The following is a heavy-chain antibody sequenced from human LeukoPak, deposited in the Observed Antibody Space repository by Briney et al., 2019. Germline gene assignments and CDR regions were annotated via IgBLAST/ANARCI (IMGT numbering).Heavy chain of an antibody. CDR1: GGSISSCY. CDR3: ARRRVDGYTDY. J-gene: IGHJ4*02. D-gene: IGHD5-24*01. CDR2: IYYSGST. Sequence: SETLSLTCTVSGGSISSCYWSWIRQPPGKGLEWVGYIYYSGSTNYNPSLKSRVTISVDMSKNQFSLKLTSVTAADTAVYYCARRRVDGYTDYWGQGTLVTVSS. V-gene: IGHV4-59*08.